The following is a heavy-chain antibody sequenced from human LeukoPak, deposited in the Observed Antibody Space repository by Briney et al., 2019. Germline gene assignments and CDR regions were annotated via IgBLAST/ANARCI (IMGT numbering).Heavy chain of an antibody. CDR3: ARQGAGGRAFDI. CDR2: IYYSGST. D-gene: IGHD6-19*01. CDR1: DGSISSSLYY. J-gene: IGHJ3*02. Sequence: SETLSLTCTVSDGSISSSLYYWGWIRQPPGKGLEWIGIIYYSGSTYYNPSPKSRVTISVETSKNQVSLRLSSVTAADTAVYYCARQGAGGRAFDIWGQGTMVTVSS. V-gene: IGHV4-39*01.